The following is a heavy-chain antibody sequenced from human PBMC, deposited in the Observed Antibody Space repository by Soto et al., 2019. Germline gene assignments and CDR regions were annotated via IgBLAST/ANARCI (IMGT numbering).Heavy chain of an antibody. CDR1: GYSFSTYA. V-gene: IGHV1-3*01. Sequence: QVQVVQSGAEVKKPGASVKVSCKASGYSFSTYAMHWVRQAPGQGLEWVGWINGGKGNTKYSQKFKDRVTITRDTSASSGYIELSSLITEDTAGYYCGRGKGSEENYYSHGMDVWGPGTPVTVS. CDR2: INGGKGNT. CDR3: GRGKGSEENYYSHGMDV. J-gene: IGHJ6*02. D-gene: IGHD3-10*01.